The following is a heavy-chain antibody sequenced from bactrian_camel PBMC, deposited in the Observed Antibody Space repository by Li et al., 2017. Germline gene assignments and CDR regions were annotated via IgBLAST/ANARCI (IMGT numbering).Heavy chain of an antibody. J-gene: IGHJ4*01. D-gene: IGHD2*01. CDR3: AAESGGSVVRGDFCFPNY. CDR1: GYTYSSAC. Sequence: HVQLVESGGGSVQAGGSLRLPRAASGYTYSSACMGWFRRPPGKEREGVAAIDDYGGTRYADSVKGRFKISKDDAKNTMFLQIDSLQPEDTAMYFCAAESGGSVVRGDFCFPNYWGQGTQVTVS. V-gene: IGHV3S26*01. CDR2: IDDYGGT.